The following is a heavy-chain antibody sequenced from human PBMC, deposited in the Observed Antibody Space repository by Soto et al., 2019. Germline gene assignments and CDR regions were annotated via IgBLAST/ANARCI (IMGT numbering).Heavy chain of an antibody. V-gene: IGHV2-5*02. CDR2: IYWDDDK. CDR1: GFSLTNKGVG. D-gene: IGHD6-13*01. Sequence: SGPTLVNPTKTLTLRCHFSGFSLTNKGVGVGWIRQPPRKALEWLGIIYWDDDKRYRPSLNNRLTITKDTSKNQVVLTMTNMDPVDTATYYCAHLYIISWVSDSWGKETLALVSS. J-gene: IGHJ4*02. CDR3: AHLYIISWVSDS.